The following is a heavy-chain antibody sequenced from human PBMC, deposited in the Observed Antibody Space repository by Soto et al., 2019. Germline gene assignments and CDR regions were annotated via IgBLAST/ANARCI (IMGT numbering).Heavy chain of an antibody. CDR2: IIPILGIA. CDR3: ARAWIAVAGFDY. V-gene: IGHV1-69*02. Sequence: QFQLVQSGAEVKKPGSSVKVSCKASGGTFSSYTISWVRQAPGQGLEWMGRIIPILGIANYAQKFQGRVTITADKSTSTAYMELSSLRSEDTAVYYCARAWIAVAGFDYWGQGTLVTVSS. CDR1: GGTFSSYT. D-gene: IGHD6-19*01. J-gene: IGHJ4*02.